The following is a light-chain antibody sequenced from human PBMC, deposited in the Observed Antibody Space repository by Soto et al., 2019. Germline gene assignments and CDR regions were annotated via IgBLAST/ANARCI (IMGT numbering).Light chain of an antibody. Sequence: AIHLTQSPSSLSASVGDRVTITCRASQGISSALAWYQHKPGRPPRVLIYDASSLQSGVPSRFSGSESGTECTLPISRLQPEDSATYYCQQLNSYPFTFGQGTRLEIK. CDR1: QGISSA. CDR2: DAS. CDR3: QQLNSYPFT. V-gene: IGKV1-13*02. J-gene: IGKJ5*01.